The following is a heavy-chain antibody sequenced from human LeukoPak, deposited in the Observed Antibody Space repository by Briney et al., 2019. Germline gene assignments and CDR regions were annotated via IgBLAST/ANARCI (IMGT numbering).Heavy chain of an antibody. Sequence: PGRSLRLSCAASGFSFSSYAISWVRQAPGKGLEWVSAIGGSGGSTYHADSVKGRFTISRDNSKNTLYLQMSSLRAEDTAVYYCAKGSRQDYDSSGYFYWGQGTLVTVSS. CDR1: GFSFSSYA. V-gene: IGHV3-23*01. J-gene: IGHJ4*02. CDR2: IGGSGGST. CDR3: AKGSRQDYDSSGYFY. D-gene: IGHD3-22*01.